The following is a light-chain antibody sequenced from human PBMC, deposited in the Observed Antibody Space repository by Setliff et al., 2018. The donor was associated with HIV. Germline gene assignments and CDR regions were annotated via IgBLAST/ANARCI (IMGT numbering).Light chain of an antibody. CDR3: CSYTGSSTVDV. CDR1: SSDVGSYNL. Sequence: QSVLTQPASVSGSPGQSITISCTGNSSDVGSYNLVSWYQQYPGKAPKLTIFEVSKRPSGVSNRFSGSKSGNTASLTISGLQAEDEADYYCCSYTGSSTVDVCGTGTKVTGL. J-gene: IGLJ1*01. CDR2: EVS. V-gene: IGLV2-23*02.